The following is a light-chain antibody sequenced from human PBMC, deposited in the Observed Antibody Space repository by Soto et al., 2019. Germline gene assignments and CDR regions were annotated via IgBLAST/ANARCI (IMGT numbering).Light chain of an antibody. Sequence: TTQSPATIRVSPVERATLSCRASQSISSYLAWYQQKPGKAPEILIYAASTLQSGVPSRFSGSGSGTDFTLTISCLQSEDFATYYCQQYYSFHRTFGQGTKVDI. V-gene: IGKV1D-8*01. CDR2: AAS. CDR1: QSISSY. CDR3: QQYYSFHRT. J-gene: IGKJ1*01.